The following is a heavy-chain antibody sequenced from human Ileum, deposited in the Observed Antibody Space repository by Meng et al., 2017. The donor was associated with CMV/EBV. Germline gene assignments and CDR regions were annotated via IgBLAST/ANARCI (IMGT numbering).Heavy chain of an antibody. CDR3: LRDEGDPFDY. J-gene: IGHJ4*02. CDR2: INNDGTST. V-gene: IGHV3-74*03. D-gene: IGHD3-16*01. Sequence: QLVGSGGGLVQPGGSLRLSCAVSGFTFRNYWMHWVRQAPGKGLTWVSHINNDGTSTTYADSVKGRFTISRDNARNALYLQMNSLKVEDTAMYYCLRDEGDPFDYWGQGTLVTVSS. CDR1: GFTFRNYW.